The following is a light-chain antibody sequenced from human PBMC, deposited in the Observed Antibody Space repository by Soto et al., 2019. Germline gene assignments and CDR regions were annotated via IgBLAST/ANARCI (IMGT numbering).Light chain of an antibody. J-gene: IGKJ3*01. CDR1: QSVSRY. CDR2: DTF. Sequence: EIVLTQSPATLSLSPGERATLSCRASQSVSRYLAWYQQKPGQVPRLLIYDTFNRATGIPARFSGSGSGTDFTLTISSLEPEDFAVYYCQQRSNWPLTFGPGTKVDFK. V-gene: IGKV3-11*01. CDR3: QQRSNWPLT.